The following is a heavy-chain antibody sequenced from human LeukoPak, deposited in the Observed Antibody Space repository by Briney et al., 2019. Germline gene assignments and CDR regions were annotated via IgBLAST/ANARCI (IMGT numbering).Heavy chain of an antibody. CDR1: GGSVSSGSYY. J-gene: IGHJ4*02. V-gene: IGHV4-61*01. CDR2: IYYSGST. CDR3: ARDGGDYHLDY. Sequence: SETLSLTCTVSGGSVSSGSYYWSWIRQPPGKGLEWIGYIYYSGSTNYNPSLKSRVTISVDTSKNQFSLKLSSVTAADTAVYYCARDGGDYHLDYWGQGTLVTVSS. D-gene: IGHD4-17*01.